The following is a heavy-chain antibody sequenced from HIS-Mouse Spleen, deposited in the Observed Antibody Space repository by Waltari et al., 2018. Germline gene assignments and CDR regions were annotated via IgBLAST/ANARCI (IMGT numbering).Heavy chain of an antibody. D-gene: IGHD4-4*01. CDR1: GYTFTSYD. Sequence: QVQLVQSGAEVKKPGASVKVSCKASGYTFTSYDINWVRQATGQGLGWMGWMNPNRGNQGYAQKYQGRVTMTRNTSISTAYMELSSLRSEDTAVYYCARGHDYSNYFDYWGQGTLVTVSS. V-gene: IGHV1-8*01. CDR3: ARGHDYSNYFDY. CDR2: MNPNRGNQ. J-gene: IGHJ4*02.